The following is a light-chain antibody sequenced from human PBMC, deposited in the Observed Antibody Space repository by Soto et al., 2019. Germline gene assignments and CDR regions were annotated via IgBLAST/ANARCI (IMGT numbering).Light chain of an antibody. CDR1: QTVSSS. CDR2: EVS. V-gene: IGKV3-11*01. Sequence: EIVLTQSPATLSLSPGERATLSCRASQTVSSSLAWYQQKPGQAPRLLIYEVSNRATGIPARFSGSGSGTDFTLTISSLEPEDFAVYYCQQRSNWPPATFGQGTKVEIK. J-gene: IGKJ1*01. CDR3: QQRSNWPPAT.